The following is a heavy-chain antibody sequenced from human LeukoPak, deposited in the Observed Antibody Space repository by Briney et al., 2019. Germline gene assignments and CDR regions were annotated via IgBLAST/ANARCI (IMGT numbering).Heavy chain of an antibody. CDR2: IYPGDSDT. CDR3: PRRSVRFFEWSRKDAFDI. D-gene: IGHD3-3*01. J-gene: IGHJ3*02. V-gene: IGHV5-51*01. Sequence: GESLKISRKGTGYSFTSYWIGWVRQMPGKGLEWMGIIYPGDSDTRYSPSVQGQVTISADKSISPAYTQRTSLKASDTAMYYCPRRSVRFFEWSRKDAFDIWGQGTMVTVSS. CDR1: GYSFTSYW.